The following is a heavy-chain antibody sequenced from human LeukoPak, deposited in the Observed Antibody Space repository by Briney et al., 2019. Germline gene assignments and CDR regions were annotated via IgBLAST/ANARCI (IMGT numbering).Heavy chain of an antibody. CDR3: ARGGIWLQLFDY. CDR2: IYHSGST. CDR1: GYSISSGYY. V-gene: IGHV4-38-2*02. Sequence: PSETLSLTCTVSGYSISSGYYWGWIRQPPGKGLEWIGSIYHSGSTYYNPSLKSRVTISVDTSKNQLSLKLSSVTAADTAVYYCARGGIWLQLFDYWGQGTLVTVSS. D-gene: IGHD5-24*01. J-gene: IGHJ4*02.